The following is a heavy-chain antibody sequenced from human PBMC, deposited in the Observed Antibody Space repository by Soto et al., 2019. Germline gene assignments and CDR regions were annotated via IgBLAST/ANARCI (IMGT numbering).Heavy chain of an antibody. CDR1: GFTFSSYG. J-gene: IGHJ4*02. V-gene: IGHV3-23*01. D-gene: IGHD6-13*01. CDR3: AKVSSSWYAGFFDL. CDR2: IRGSGGST. Sequence: GGSLRLSCAASGFTFSSYGMHWVRQAPGKGLEWVSAIRGSGGSTYYADSVKGRFTISRDNSKNTLYLQMNSLRAEDSAVYYCAKVSSSWYAGFFDLWGQGTLVTVSS.